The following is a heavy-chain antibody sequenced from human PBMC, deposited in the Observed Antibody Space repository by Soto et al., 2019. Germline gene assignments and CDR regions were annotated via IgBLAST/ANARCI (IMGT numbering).Heavy chain of an antibody. D-gene: IGHD1-26*01. CDR2: IYYSGST. J-gene: IGHJ6*02. V-gene: IGHV4-30-4*01. CDR1: GGSISSGDYY. Sequence: SETLSLTCTVSGGSISSGDYYWSWIRQPPGKGLEWIGYIYYSGSTYYNPSLKSRVTISVDTSKNQFSLKLSSVTAADTAVYYCARARGSYPYYYYGMDVWGQGTTVTVSS. CDR3: ARARGSYPYYYYGMDV.